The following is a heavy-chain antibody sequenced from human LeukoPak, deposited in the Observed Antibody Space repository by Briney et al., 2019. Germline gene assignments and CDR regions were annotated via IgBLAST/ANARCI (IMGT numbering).Heavy chain of an antibody. CDR2: TYYRSEWYN. CDR1: GDSVSSNSAA. Sequence: SQTLSLTCAISGDSVSSNSAAWSWIRQSPSRGLEWLGRTYYRSEWYNDYAVSVKSRITINPDTSKNQFSLHLNSVTPEDTAVYYCARAGVGATRYYDYWGQGTLVTVSS. CDR3: ARAGVGATRYYDY. J-gene: IGHJ4*02. V-gene: IGHV6-1*01. D-gene: IGHD1-26*01.